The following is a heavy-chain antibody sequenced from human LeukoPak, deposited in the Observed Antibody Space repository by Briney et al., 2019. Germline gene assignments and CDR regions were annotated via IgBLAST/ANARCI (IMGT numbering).Heavy chain of an antibody. CDR1: GGSFSGYY. D-gene: IGHD6-19*01. V-gene: IGHV4-34*01. Sequence: SETPSLTCGVYGGSFSGYYWSWIRQPPGKGLEWIGEINHSGSTNYNPSLKSRVTISVHTSKNQFSLKLSSVTAADTAVYYCARGPRIAVAGRRNWFDPWGQGTLVTVSS. CDR2: INHSGST. CDR3: ARGPRIAVAGRRNWFDP. J-gene: IGHJ5*02.